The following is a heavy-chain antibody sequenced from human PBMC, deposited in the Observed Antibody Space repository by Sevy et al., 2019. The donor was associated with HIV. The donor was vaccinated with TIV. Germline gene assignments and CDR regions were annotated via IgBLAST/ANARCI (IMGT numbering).Heavy chain of an antibody. CDR1: GFTFGDYA. D-gene: IGHD5-18*01. V-gene: IGHV3-49*03. CDR3: TRVGYSDCHPTWFDP. J-gene: IGHJ5*02. CDR2: IRSKAYGGTT. Sequence: GGSLRLSCTASGFTFGDYAMSWFRQAPGKGLEWVGFIRSKAYGGTTEYAASVKGRFTISRDDSKSIAYLQMNSLKTEDTAVYYCTRVGYSDCHPTWFDPWGHGTLVTVSS.